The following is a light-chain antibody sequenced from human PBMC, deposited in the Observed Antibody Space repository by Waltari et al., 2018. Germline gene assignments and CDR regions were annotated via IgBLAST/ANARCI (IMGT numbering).Light chain of an antibody. Sequence: TTCQASEDIRTYLNWYQQKPGKAPKLLIYDASNLETGVPSRFSGSGSGTDFTLTISSLQPEDLATYYCQQHDNLPSFTFGGGTKVEI. J-gene: IGKJ4*01. CDR3: QQHDNLPSFT. CDR2: DAS. CDR1: EDIRTY. V-gene: IGKV1-33*01.